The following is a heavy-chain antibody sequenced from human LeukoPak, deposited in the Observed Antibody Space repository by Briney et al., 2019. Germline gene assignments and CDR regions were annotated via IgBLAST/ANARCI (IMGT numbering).Heavy chain of an antibody. V-gene: IGHV4-59*06. D-gene: IGHD2-21*02. CDR1: GGSISSYY. CDR3: ARDSQIRLLLNDYDVFDV. Sequence: PSETLSLTCTVSGGSISSYYWSWIRQLPGKGLEWIGYMYDREKTDYNPSLRSRVIISLDTSKNQFSLKLNSVTAADTAVYYCARDSQIRLLLNDYDVFDVWGQGTVVTVSS. J-gene: IGHJ3*01. CDR2: MYDREKT.